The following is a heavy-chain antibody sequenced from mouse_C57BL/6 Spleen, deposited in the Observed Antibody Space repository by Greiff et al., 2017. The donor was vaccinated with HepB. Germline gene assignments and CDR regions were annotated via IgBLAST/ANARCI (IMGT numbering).Heavy chain of an antibody. V-gene: IGHV3-1*01. D-gene: IGHD1-1*01. CDR1: GYSITSGYD. CDR2: ISYSGST. CDR3: ARGGITTVVATGFDY. J-gene: IGHJ2*01. Sequence: VQLKESGPGMVKPSQSLSLTCTVTGYSITSGYDWHWIRHFPGNKLEWMGYISYSGSTNYNPSLKSRISITHDTSKNHFFLKLNSVTTEDTATYYCARGGITTVVATGFDYWGQGTTLTVSS.